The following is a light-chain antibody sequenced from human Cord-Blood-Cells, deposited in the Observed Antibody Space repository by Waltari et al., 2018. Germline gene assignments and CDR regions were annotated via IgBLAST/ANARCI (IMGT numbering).Light chain of an antibody. CDR3: QQYYSTPYS. Sequence: VMTQSPDSPAVSLGDRATINCKSSQSVLYSSNNKNYLAWYQQKPGQPPKLLIYWASTRESGVPDRFSGSGSGTDFTLTISSLQAEDVAVYYCQQYYSTPYSFGQGTKLEIK. J-gene: IGKJ2*03. V-gene: IGKV4-1*01. CDR2: WAS. CDR1: QSVLYSSNNKNY.